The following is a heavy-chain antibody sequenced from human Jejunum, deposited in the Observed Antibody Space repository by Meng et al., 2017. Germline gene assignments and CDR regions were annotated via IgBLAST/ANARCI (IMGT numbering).Heavy chain of an antibody. D-gene: IGHD2-21*02. V-gene: IGHV4-4*03. CDR1: GSTLTSRHG. Sequence: LTVSGPRRVPPPRPLSLCCAVTGSTLTSRHGWMWVREPPGKVLEWIGEIYQSGTTNYNASLKSRVTISVDRSNNPFSLNLRSLTAADTATYYCVSRPAAFRTYYFDYWGQGTLVTVSS. J-gene: IGHJ4*02. CDR3: VSRPAAFRTYYFDY. CDR2: IYQSGTT.